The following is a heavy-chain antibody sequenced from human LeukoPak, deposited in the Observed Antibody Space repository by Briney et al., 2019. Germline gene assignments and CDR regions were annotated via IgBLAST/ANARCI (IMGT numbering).Heavy chain of an antibody. CDR2: VSADWSST. J-gene: IGHJ5*02. Sequence: PGGSLRLSCVVSGFTFTTYWMHWVRQAPGKGLVWVSLVSADWSSTIYADSVKGRFTIYRDNGINTVYLQMNSLRAEDTAVYYCARGFEGYPFGWWFDPWGQGTLVTVSS. V-gene: IGHV3-74*01. CDR1: GFTFTTYW. CDR3: ARGFEGYPFGWWFDP. D-gene: IGHD3-10*01.